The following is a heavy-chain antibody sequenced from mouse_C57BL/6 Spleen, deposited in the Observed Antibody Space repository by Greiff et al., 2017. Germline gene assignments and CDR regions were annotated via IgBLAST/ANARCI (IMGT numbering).Heavy chain of an antibody. Sequence: VKLLESGAELVRPGTSVKVSCKASGYAFTNYLIEWVKQRPGQGLEWIGVINPGSGGTNYNEKFKGKATLTADKSSSTAYMQLSSLTSEDSAVYFCARSGGYSAWFAYWGQGTLVTVSA. CDR3: ARSGGYSAWFAY. D-gene: IGHD2-14*01. V-gene: IGHV1-54*01. CDR2: INPGSGGT. J-gene: IGHJ3*01. CDR1: GYAFTNYL.